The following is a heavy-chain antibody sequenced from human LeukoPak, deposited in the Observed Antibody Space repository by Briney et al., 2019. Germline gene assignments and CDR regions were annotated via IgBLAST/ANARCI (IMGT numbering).Heavy chain of an antibody. CDR3: ASGRYYFDY. J-gene: IGHJ4*02. Sequence: PSETLSLTCAVYGGSFSGYYWSWIRQPTGKGLEWIGEINHSGSTNYNPSLKSRVTISVDTSKNQFSLKLSSVTAADTAVYYCASGRYYFDYWGQGTLVTVSS. CDR2: INHSGST. V-gene: IGHV4-34*01. CDR1: GGSFSGYY.